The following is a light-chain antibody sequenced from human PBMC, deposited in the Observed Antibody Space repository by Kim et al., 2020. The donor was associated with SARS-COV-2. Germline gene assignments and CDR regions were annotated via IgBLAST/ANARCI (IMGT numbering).Light chain of an antibody. CDR2: WAS. J-gene: IGKJ1*01. Sequence: LGERATINCKSSQSVLYSANNKNYLARYQHKPGQPPKLLIYWASTRESGVPDRFSGSGSGTEFTLTISSLQAEDVAVYYCQHWWAFGQGTKVDIK. CDR1: QSVLYSANNKNY. CDR3: QHWWA. V-gene: IGKV4-1*01.